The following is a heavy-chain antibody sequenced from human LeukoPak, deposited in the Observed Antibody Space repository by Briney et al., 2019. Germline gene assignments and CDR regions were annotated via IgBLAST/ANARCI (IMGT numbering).Heavy chain of an antibody. CDR3: ARDDDYGGNSGFGYYFDY. D-gene: IGHD4-23*01. J-gene: IGHJ4*02. Sequence: SETLSLTCTVSGASISTFYWSLIRQPPGKGLEWIGRIYTSGSTNYNPSLKSRVTMSVDTSKNQFSLKLSSVTAADTAVYYCARDDDYGGNSGFGYYFDYWGQGTLVTVSS. CDR2: IYTSGST. CDR1: GASISTFY. V-gene: IGHV4-4*07.